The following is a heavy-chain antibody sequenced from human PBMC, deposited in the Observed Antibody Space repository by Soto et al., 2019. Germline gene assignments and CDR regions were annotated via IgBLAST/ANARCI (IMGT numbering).Heavy chain of an antibody. V-gene: IGHV4-31*03. CDR1: GGSISSGGYY. Sequence: QVQLQESGPGLVKPSQTLSLTCTVSGGSISSGGYYWSWIRQHPGKGLEWIGYIYYSGSTYYNPYLTSRVTISVDTSKNQFPLKLSSVTAADTAVYYCARLTFGDREVVYYYMDVWGKGTTVTVSS. CDR2: IYYSGST. D-gene: IGHD4-17*01. CDR3: ARLTFGDREVVYYYMDV. J-gene: IGHJ6*03.